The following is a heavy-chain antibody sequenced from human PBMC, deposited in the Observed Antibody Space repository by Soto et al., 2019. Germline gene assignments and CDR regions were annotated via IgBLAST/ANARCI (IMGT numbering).Heavy chain of an antibody. D-gene: IGHD3-3*02. CDR1: GYTLTELS. CDR3: ATRVAWISSNWFDP. V-gene: IGHV1-24*01. Sequence: GASVKVSCKVSGYTLTELSMHWVRQAPGKGLEWMGGFDPEDGETIYAQKFQGRVTMTEDTSTDTAYMELSSLRSEDTAVYYCATRVAWISSNWFDPWGQGTLVTVSS. CDR2: FDPEDGET. J-gene: IGHJ5*02.